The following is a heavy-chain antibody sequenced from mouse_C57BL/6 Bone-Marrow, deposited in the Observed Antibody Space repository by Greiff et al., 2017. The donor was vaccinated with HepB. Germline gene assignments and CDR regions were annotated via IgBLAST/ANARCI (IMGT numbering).Heavy chain of an antibody. CDR1: GFTFTDYY. Sequence: EVMLVESGGGLVQPGGSLSLSCAASGFTFTDYYMSWVRQPPGKALEWLGFIRNKANGYTTEYSASVKGRFTISRDNSQSILYLQMNALGAEDSATYYCARWGYYFDDWGQGTTLTVSS. J-gene: IGHJ2*01. CDR2: IRNKANGYTT. CDR3: ARWGYYFDD. V-gene: IGHV7-3*01.